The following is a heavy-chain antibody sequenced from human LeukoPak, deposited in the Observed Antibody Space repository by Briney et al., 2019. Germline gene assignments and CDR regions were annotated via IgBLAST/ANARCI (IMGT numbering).Heavy chain of an antibody. Sequence: SVKVSCKASGGTFSSYAISWVRQAPGQGLEWMGGILPIFGTANYAQKFQGRVTITTDESTSTAYMELSSLRSEDTAVYYCAGRAALTIFGVAGNYYYMDVWGKGTTVTVSS. CDR3: AGRAALTIFGVAGNYYYMDV. V-gene: IGHV1-69*05. CDR1: GGTFSSYA. D-gene: IGHD3-3*01. CDR2: ILPIFGTA. J-gene: IGHJ6*03.